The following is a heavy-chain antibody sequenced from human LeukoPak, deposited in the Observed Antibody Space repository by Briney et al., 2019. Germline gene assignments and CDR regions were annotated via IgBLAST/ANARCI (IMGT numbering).Heavy chain of an antibody. J-gene: IGHJ6*03. Sequence: ASETLSLTCTVSGGSIGSYYWSWIRQPPGKGLEWIGYIYYSGSTNYNPSLKSRVTISVDTSKNQFSLKLSSVTAADTAVYYCARSSAYCSGGSCYLSPQYYYYMDVWGKGTTVTVSS. CDR2: IYYSGST. CDR1: GGSIGSYY. CDR3: ARSSAYCSGGSCYLSPQYYYYMDV. D-gene: IGHD2-15*01. V-gene: IGHV4-59*01.